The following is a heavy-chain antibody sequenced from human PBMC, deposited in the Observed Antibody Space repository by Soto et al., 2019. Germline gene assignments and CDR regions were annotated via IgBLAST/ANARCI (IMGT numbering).Heavy chain of an antibody. V-gene: IGHV3-66*01. CDR1: GFTVSSNY. D-gene: IGHD4-17*01. CDR3: ARDNTAYSYMDV. CDR2: IYSGGST. J-gene: IGHJ6*03. Sequence: EVQLVESGGGLVQPGGSLRLSCAASGFTVSSNYMSWVRQAPGKGLEWVSVIYSGGSTYYADFVKGRFTISRDDSKNTLYLQMNNLRAEDTALYYCARDNTAYSYMDVWGKGTTVTVSS.